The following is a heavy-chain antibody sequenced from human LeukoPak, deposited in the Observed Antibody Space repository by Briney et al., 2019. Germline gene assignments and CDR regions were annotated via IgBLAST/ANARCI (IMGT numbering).Heavy chain of an antibody. V-gene: IGHV4-59*01. CDR2: IYNSGST. D-gene: IGHD3-10*01. CDR1: GDSFSYFY. J-gene: IGHJ5*02. Sequence: PSETLSLTCTVSGDSFSYFYWSWIRQPPGKGLEWIGYIYNSGSTSYNPSLKSRVTISLDTSQNQFSLKLSSVTAADTAVYYCARDQGYYGSGSPRGWFDPWGQGTLVTVSS. CDR3: ARDQGYYGSGSPRGWFDP.